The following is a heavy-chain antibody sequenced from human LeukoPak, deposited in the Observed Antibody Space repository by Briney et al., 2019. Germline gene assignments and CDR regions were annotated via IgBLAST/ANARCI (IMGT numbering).Heavy chain of an antibody. CDR1: GFTFSNYA. CDR3: AKVGSSWADMDV. D-gene: IGHD6-13*01. CDR2: ISGSGGST. J-gene: IGHJ6*03. V-gene: IGHV3-23*01. Sequence: GGSLRLSCAASGFTFSNYAMSWVRQAPGKRLQWVSAISGSGGSTYYADSVKGRFTIARDNSKNTLYLQMNSLRAEDTAVYYCAKVGSSWADMDVWGKGTTVTVSS.